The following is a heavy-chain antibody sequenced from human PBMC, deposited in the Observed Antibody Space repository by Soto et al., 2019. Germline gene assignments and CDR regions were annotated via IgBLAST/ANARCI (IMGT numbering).Heavy chain of an antibody. CDR3: AREWLREWFDP. V-gene: IGHV4-59*12. Sequence: PSETLSLTCTVSGGSISSYYWSWIRQPPGKGLEWIGYIYYNVNTNYNPSLKSRVTISVDTSKNQFSLKLSSVTAADTAVYYCAREWLREWFDPWGQGTLVTVSS. CDR1: GGSISSYY. CDR2: IYYNVNT. D-gene: IGHD5-12*01. J-gene: IGHJ5*02.